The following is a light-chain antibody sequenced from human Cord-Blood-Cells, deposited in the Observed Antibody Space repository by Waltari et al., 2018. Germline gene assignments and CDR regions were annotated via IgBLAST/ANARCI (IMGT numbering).Light chain of an antibody. V-gene: IGLV2-23*01. CDR3: CSYAGSSTFF. Sequence: QSALTQPASVSGSPGQSITISCTGTSSDVGSYNLVSWYQQHPGKAPKLMIYEGSKRPSGVSNRFSCSKSGKTASLTISGLQGEDDADFYCCSYAGSSTFFFGTGTQVTVL. CDR1: SSDVGSYNL. CDR2: EGS. J-gene: IGLJ1*01.